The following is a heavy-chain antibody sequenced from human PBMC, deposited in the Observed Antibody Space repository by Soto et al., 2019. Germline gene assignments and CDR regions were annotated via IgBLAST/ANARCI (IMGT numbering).Heavy chain of an antibody. Sequence: SETLSLTCNVSGGSISSYYWNWIRQPPGKGLEWIGCISYSETTNYKASLRSRLTISVDTSKNQFSLRLSSVTAADTAVYYCAGQHTSSPFFAYWGQGALVTVSS. CDR2: ISYSETT. CDR1: GGSISSYY. V-gene: IGHV4-59*01. D-gene: IGHD2-2*01. J-gene: IGHJ4*02. CDR3: AGQHTSSPFFAY.